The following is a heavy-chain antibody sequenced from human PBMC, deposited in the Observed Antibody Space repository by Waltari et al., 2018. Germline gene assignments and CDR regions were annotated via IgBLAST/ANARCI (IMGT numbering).Heavy chain of an antibody. CDR1: GGSISSYY. D-gene: IGHD3-3*01. Sequence: QVQLQESGPGLVTPSEPLSLPCTVSGGSISSYYWSWIRQPAGKGLEWIGRIYTSGSTNYNPSLKSRVTMSVDTSKNQFSLKLSSVTAADTAVYYCARDNYDFWSGYYVYNWFDPWGQGTLVTVSS. CDR2: IYTSGST. CDR3: ARDNYDFWSGYYVYNWFDP. V-gene: IGHV4-4*07. J-gene: IGHJ5*02.